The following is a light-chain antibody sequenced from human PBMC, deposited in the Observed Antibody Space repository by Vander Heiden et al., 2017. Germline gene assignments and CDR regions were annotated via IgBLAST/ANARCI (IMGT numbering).Light chain of an antibody. V-gene: IGLV2-8*01. Sequence: QSALTQPPSASGSPGQSVTISCTGTGSDVGGYTYVSWYQQHPGKAPKLIIYEVSKRPSGVPDRFSGSKSGNTASLTVSGLQAEDEADYYCSSYAGSNNWVFGGGTKLTVL. J-gene: IGLJ3*02. CDR2: EVS. CDR3: SSYAGSNNWV. CDR1: GSDVGGYTY.